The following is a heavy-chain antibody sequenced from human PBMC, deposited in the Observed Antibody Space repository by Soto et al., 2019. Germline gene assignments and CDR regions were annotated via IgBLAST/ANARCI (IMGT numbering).Heavy chain of an antibody. CDR1: GFTFSSYS. D-gene: IGHD3-22*01. CDR3: ARGSPDDYYYDSSGYSWYFDY. J-gene: IGHJ4*02. CDR2: ISSSSSYI. V-gene: IGHV3-21*01. Sequence: PGGSLRLSCAASGFTFSSYSMNWVRQAPGKGLEWVSSISSSSSYIYYADSVKGRFTISRDNAKNSRYLQMNSLRAEDTAVYYCARGSPDDYYYDSSGYSWYFDYWGQGT.